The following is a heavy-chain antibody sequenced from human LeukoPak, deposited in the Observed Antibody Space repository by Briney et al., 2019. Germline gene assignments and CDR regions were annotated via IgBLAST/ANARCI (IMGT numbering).Heavy chain of an antibody. CDR3: AREASDIVVVPAAIGDYYYMDV. V-gene: IGHV1-18*01. Sequence: ASVKVSCKASGYTFTSYGISWVRQAPGQGLEWMGWIGAYNGNTNYAQKLQGRVTMTTDTSTSTAYMELRSLRSDDTAVYYCAREASDIVVVPAAIGDYYYMDVWGKGTTVTVSS. CDR1: GYTFTSYG. J-gene: IGHJ6*03. D-gene: IGHD2-2*02. CDR2: IGAYNGNT.